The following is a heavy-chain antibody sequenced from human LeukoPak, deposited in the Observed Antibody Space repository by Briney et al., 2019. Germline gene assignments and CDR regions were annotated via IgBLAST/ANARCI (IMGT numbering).Heavy chain of an antibody. CDR3: ARGRKNCGGDCYFYYFDY. CDR2: ITSSGSTT. J-gene: IGHJ4*02. CDR1: GFTFSSYA. V-gene: IGHV3-23*01. D-gene: IGHD2-21*02. Sequence: GESLRLSCGASGFTFSSYAISWVRQAPGKGLEWLSAITSSGSTTYYADSVKGRFTMSRDNSDNTVFLQMESLRAEDTAIYYCARGRKNCGGDCYFYYFDYWGQGTLVTVSS.